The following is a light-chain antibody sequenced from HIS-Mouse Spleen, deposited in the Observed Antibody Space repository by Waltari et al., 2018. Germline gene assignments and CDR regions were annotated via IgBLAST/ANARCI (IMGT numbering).Light chain of an antibody. CDR1: SSDVGSYNL. CDR2: EGS. Sequence: QSALTQPASVSGSPGQSITISCTGTSSDVGSYNLVSWYQQHPGKAPKLRIYEGSKRHSGVSNRFSGSKSGNTASLTISGLQAEDEADYYCCSYAGSSTWVFGGGTKLTVL. CDR3: CSYAGSSTWV. V-gene: IGLV2-23*01. J-gene: IGLJ3*02.